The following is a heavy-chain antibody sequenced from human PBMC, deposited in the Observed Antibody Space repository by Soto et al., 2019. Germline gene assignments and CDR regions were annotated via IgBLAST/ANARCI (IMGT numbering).Heavy chain of an antibody. CDR1: GFTFSSFW. V-gene: IGHV3-7*01. Sequence: GGSLRLSCAASGFTFSSFWMTWVRQAPGRGLEWVANINEDGSATHSVDSVKGRFTISRDNAKNSLYLQMNSLRAEDTAVYYCARGGRFLEWLGYPSGRDLYYIDYSGQATLVSVSS. D-gene: IGHD3-3*01. CDR2: INEDGSAT. CDR3: ARGGRFLEWLGYPSGRDLYYIDY. J-gene: IGHJ4*02.